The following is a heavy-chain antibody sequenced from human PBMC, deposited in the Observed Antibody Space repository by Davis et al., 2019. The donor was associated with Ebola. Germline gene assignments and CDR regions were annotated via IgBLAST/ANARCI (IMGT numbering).Heavy chain of an antibody. J-gene: IGHJ6*02. Sequence: SQTLSLTCAVSGGSISSGGYYWSWIRQPPGKGLEWIGEINHSGSTNYNPSLKSRVTISVDTSKNQFSLKLSSVTAADTAVYYCARDVSPYYGSGSRPSYYYYGMDVWGQGTTVTVSS. V-gene: IGHV4-30-2*01. D-gene: IGHD3-10*01. CDR2: INHSGST. CDR1: GGSISSGGYY. CDR3: ARDVSPYYGSGSRPSYYYYGMDV.